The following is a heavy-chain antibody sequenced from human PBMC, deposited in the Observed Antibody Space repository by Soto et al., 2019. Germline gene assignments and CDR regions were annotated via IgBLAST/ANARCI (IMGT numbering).Heavy chain of an antibody. CDR2: INAGNGKT. Sequence: QVQLVQSGAEVQQPGASVKVSCRASGYTFTNYAIHWVRQGPGQRLEWMGWINAGNGKTKYSQKFQGRVTITRDTSASTAYMELSSLRSEDTAVYYCAIDGEVAGNTNFDYWGQGTLVTVSS. D-gene: IGHD6-19*01. CDR3: AIDGEVAGNTNFDY. CDR1: GYTFTNYA. V-gene: IGHV1-3*01. J-gene: IGHJ4*02.